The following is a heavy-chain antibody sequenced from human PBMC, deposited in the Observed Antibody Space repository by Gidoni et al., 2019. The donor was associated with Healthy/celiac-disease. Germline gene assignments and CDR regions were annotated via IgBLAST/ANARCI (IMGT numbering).Heavy chain of an antibody. CDR2: IYYSGST. CDR3: ARAGSWPYNWFDP. D-gene: IGHD6-13*01. V-gene: IGHV4-39*01. Sequence: GLEWIGSIYYSGSTYYNPSLKCRVTISVDTSKNQFSLKLSSVTAADTAVYYCARAGSWPYNWFDPWGQGTLVTVSS. J-gene: IGHJ5*02.